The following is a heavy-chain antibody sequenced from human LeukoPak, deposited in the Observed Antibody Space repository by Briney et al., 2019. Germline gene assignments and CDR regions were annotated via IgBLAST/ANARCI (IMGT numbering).Heavy chain of an antibody. V-gene: IGHV4-59*01. CDR1: GGSISSYY. CDR2: IYYSGST. CDR3: ARVPGYSYYYYMDV. J-gene: IGHJ6*03. D-gene: IGHD3-9*01. Sequence: SSETLSLTCTVSGGSISSYYWSWIRQPPGKGLEWIGYIYYSGSTNYNPSLKSRVTISVDTSKNQFSLKLSSVTAADTAVYYCARVPGYSYYYYMDVWGKGTTVTVSS.